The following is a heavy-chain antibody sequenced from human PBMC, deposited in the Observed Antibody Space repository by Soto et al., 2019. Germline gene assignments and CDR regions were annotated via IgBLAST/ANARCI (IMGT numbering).Heavy chain of an antibody. V-gene: IGHV3-48*02. D-gene: IGHD3-3*01. J-gene: IGHJ5*02. CDR2: ISSSSSTI. Sequence: GSLRLSCAASGFTFSSYSINWVRQAPGKGLEWVSYISSSSSTIYYADSVKGRFTISRDNAKNSLYLQMNSLRDEDTAVYYCARDPIFGVVIDVSGHNWFDPWGQGTLVTVSS. CDR3: ARDPIFGVVIDVSGHNWFDP. CDR1: GFTFSSYS.